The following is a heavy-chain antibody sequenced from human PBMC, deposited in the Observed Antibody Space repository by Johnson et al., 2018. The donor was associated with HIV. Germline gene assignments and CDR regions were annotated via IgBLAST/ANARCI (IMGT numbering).Heavy chain of an antibody. CDR3: ARDSPFDAFDI. V-gene: IGHV3-33*05. J-gene: IGHJ3*02. CDR2: ISYDGSNK. CDR1: GFTFSSYG. Sequence: QVQLVESGGGLVQPGGSLRLSCAASGFTFSSYGMHWVRQAPGKGLEWVAVISYDGSNKYYADSVKGRFTISRDNSKNTLYLQMNSLRAEDTAVYYCARDSPFDAFDIWGQGTMVTVSS.